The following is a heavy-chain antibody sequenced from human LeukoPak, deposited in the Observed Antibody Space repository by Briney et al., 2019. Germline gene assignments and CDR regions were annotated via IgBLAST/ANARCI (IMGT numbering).Heavy chain of an antibody. CDR1: GFTFSSYW. CDR3: ARGVPYASWSGPHYSDY. Sequence: QPRGSLRLSCAASGFTFSSYWMSWVRQAPGKGLEWVANIKQDGSQKYYVDSVKGRFSISRDNAKNSLYLQMNSLRAEDTAVYYCARGVPYASWSGPHYSDYWGQGTLVTVSS. CDR2: IKQDGSQK. J-gene: IGHJ4*02. D-gene: IGHD3-3*01. V-gene: IGHV3-7*01.